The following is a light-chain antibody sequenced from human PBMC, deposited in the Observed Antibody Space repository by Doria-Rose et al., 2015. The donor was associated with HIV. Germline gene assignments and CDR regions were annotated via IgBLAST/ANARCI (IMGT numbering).Light chain of an antibody. CDR2: GAS. V-gene: IGKV3-20*01. J-gene: IGKJ1*01. CDR3: HQYASSRT. CDR1: QSVSANY. Sequence: TQSSGILSLSPGERATLSCRASQSVSANYLAWYQQRPGQSPRLLIYGASSRATDIPDRFSGSGSGTDFTLTISRLEPEDFAVYYCHQYASSRTFGQGTKVEIK.